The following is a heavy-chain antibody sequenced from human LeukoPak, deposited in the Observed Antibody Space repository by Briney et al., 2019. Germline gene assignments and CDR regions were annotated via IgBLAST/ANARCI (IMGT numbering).Heavy chain of an antibody. Sequence: SETLSLTCTVSGGSISSGDYYWSWIRQPPGKGLEWIGYIYYSGSTYYNPSLKSRVTISVDTSKNQFSLKLSSVTAADTAVYYCASGVVPAATVDYWGQGTLVTVSS. CDR1: GGSISSGDYY. V-gene: IGHV4-30-4*01. CDR3: ASGVVPAATVDY. J-gene: IGHJ4*02. CDR2: IYYSGST. D-gene: IGHD2-2*01.